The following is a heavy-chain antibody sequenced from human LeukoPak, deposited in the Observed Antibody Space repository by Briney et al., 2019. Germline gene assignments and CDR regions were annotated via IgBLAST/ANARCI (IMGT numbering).Heavy chain of an antibody. CDR3: ARDQGLRGSYRTYYYGMDV. V-gene: IGHV3-53*01. J-gene: IGHJ6*04. CDR1: GFAVSSNY. Sequence: PGGSLRLSCAASGFAVSSNYMSWVRQPPGKGLEWVSVMHSDGSTYYADSVKGRFTISRDNLKNTLSLQMDSQRGEGTAGYFWARDQGLRGSYRTYYYGMDVWGKGTTVTVSS. D-gene: IGHD3-16*01. CDR2: MHSDGST.